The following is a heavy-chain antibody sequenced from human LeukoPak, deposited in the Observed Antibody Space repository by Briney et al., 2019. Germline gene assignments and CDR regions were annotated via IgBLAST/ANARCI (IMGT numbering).Heavy chain of an antibody. J-gene: IGHJ4*02. Sequence: GRSLRLSCATSGFNFSSYGIHWVRQAPGKGLDWVAVIWYDGSNKYYGDSVKGRFTISRDNSKNTLYLQMNSLRAEDTAVYYCARGDGYNEFDYWGQGTLVTVSS. CDR2: IWYDGSNK. CDR3: ARGDGYNEFDY. CDR1: GFNFSSYG. D-gene: IGHD5-24*01. V-gene: IGHV3-33*01.